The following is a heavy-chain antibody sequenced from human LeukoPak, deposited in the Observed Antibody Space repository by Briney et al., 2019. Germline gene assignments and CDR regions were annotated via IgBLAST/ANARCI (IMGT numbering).Heavy chain of an antibody. Sequence: PSETLSLTCTVSGGSISSYYWSWIRQPPGKGLEWIGYIYYSGSTNYNPSLKSRVTISVDTSKNQFSLKLSSVTAADTAVYYCAREYYDFSFDYWGQGTLVTVSS. CDR2: IYYSGST. CDR1: GGSISSYY. CDR3: AREYYDFSFDY. J-gene: IGHJ4*02. V-gene: IGHV4-59*01. D-gene: IGHD3-3*01.